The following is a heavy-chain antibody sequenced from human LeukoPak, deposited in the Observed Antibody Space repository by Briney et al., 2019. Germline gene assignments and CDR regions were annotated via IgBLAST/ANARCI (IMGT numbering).Heavy chain of an antibody. CDR3: GRDPLLSGGWFDP. Sequence: GGSLRLSCAASGFTFSSYAMHWVRQAPGKGLEWVAVISYDGSNKYYADSVKGRFTISRDNSKNTLYLQMNSLRAEDTAVYYCGRDPLLSGGWFDPGGQGTLVTVSS. CDR1: GFTFSSYA. D-gene: IGHD3-3*01. J-gene: IGHJ5*02. V-gene: IGHV3-30-3*01. CDR2: ISYDGSNK.